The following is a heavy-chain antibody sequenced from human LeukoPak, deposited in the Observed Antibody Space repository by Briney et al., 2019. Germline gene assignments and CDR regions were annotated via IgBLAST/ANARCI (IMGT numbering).Heavy chain of an antibody. D-gene: IGHD3-10*01. Sequence: SETLSLTCTVSGGSIGSYYWSWIRQPAGKGLEWIGRIHSSTSKNYNPSIKSRVTMSLDTSKNQFSLKVDSVTAADTAIYYCAREVVDYGSGSLDYWGQGTLVAVSS. CDR1: GGSIGSYY. J-gene: IGHJ4*02. CDR2: IHSSTSK. CDR3: AREVVDYGSGSLDY. V-gene: IGHV4-4*07.